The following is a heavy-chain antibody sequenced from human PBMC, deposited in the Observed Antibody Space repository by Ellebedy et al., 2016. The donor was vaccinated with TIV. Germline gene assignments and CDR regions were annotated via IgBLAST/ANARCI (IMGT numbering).Heavy chain of an antibody. J-gene: IGHJ4*02. CDR2: ISSSGTTK. V-gene: IGHV3-48*03. CDR3: ARGDYYDIPDF. CDR1: GFPFSSFE. Sequence: GESLKISCAASGFPFSSFEFNWVRQSPGKGLEWVSYISSSGTTKYYADSVKGRFTISRDNVKNTLYLQMNSLRAEDTAVYYCARGDYYDIPDFWGQGTLVTVPS. D-gene: IGHD3-22*01.